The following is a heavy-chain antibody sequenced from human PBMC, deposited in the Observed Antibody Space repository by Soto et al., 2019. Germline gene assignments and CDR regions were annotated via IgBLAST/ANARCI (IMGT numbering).Heavy chain of an antibody. CDR3: ARLGAYYQAMDS. J-gene: IGHJ1*01. D-gene: IGHD3-22*01. CDR1: NGSISPNY. CDR2: IYYAGTT. V-gene: IGHV4-59*08. Sequence: SETLSLTCTVSNGSISPNYWSWIRQPPGKGLEWIGYIYYAGTTTYNPSLQSRVSISVDTSKNEVSLKLTSVTAADTAVYFCARLGAYYQAMDSWGQGTLVTV.